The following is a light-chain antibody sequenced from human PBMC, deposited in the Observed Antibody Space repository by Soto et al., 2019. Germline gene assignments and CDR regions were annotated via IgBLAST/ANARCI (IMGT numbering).Light chain of an antibody. Sequence: IQMTQSPSSVSASVGDSVTITCRASQLISSCLAWYQVKPGKAPKLLIYGASNRESGVPSRFSGSESGTLFTLTISSLQPEDFATYYCQQASSFPLTFGGGTTVEI. CDR3: QQASSFPLT. CDR1: QLISSC. CDR2: GAS. J-gene: IGKJ4*01. V-gene: IGKV1-12*01.